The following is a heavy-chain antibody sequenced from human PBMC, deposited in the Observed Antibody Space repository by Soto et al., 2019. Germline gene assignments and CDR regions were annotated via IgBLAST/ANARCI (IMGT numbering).Heavy chain of an antibody. CDR2: IYHSGST. D-gene: IGHD3-22*01. Sequence: ASETLSLTCAVSGGSISSGGYSWSWIRQPPGKGLEWIGYIYHSGSTYYNPSLKSRVTISVGTSKNQFSLKLSSVTAADTAVYYCARVALYYYDSSGLLDWGQGTLVTVSS. CDR1: GGSISSGGYS. J-gene: IGHJ4*02. CDR3: ARVALYYYDSSGLLD. V-gene: IGHV4-30-2*05.